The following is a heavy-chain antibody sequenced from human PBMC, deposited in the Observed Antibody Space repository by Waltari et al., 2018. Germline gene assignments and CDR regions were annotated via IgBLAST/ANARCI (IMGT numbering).Heavy chain of an antibody. CDR1: ALTLPNYA. CDR2: VSSSGSST. CDR3: AKGDYYNTSGYFSFYFEN. V-gene: IGHV3-23*05. J-gene: IGHJ4*02. D-gene: IGHD3-22*01. Sequence: EVQLLESGGGLVQPGGTLRLSCDASALTLPNYAMRWVRQATGKGLEWVSGVSSSGSSTFYAESVKGRFTISRDNSKNTVYLQMNSLRGEDTALYYCAKGDYYNTSGYFSFYFENWGQGVLVSVSS.